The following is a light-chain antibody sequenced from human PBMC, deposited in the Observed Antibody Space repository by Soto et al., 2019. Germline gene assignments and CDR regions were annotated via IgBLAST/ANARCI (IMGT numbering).Light chain of an antibody. V-gene: IGKV3-11*01. CDR1: HSVSSY. J-gene: IGKJ3*01. CDR2: DAS. Sequence: EIVLPQSPATLSLSPGERATRSCRASHSVSSYLAWYQQKPGQAPSLLIYDASNSATGIPARFRGSGSGTDITLTISCLATEGFAVYDWYQRSNWPPNFGPGTKVY. CDR3: YQRSNWPPN.